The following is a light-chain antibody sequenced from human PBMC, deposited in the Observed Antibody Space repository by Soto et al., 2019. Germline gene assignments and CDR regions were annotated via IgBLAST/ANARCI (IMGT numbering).Light chain of an antibody. Sequence: QSALTQPASVSGSPGQSITISCTGTTSDIGGYNYVSWYQQHPGKAPRLMIYAVTNRPSGVSNRFSGSKSGNTASLTISGLQAEYEGDYYCASYTSSSPVVFGGGTKLTVL. V-gene: IGLV2-14*03. J-gene: IGLJ2*01. CDR3: ASYTSSSPVV. CDR2: AVT. CDR1: TSDIGGYNY.